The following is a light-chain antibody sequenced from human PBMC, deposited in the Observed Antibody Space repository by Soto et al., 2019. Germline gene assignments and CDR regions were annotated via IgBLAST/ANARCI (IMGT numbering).Light chain of an antibody. V-gene: IGLV3-21*02. CDR3: QVWDVSTVHYV. CDR2: DDS. J-gene: IGLJ1*01. Sequence: SYELTQPPSMSVAPGQTARITCGGNNIGSKTVHWYQQKTGQAPVLVVYDDSDRPSGIPERFSGSNSGNTATLTISRVEAGNEADYYCQVWDVSTVHYVFGTGTKGTVL. CDR1: NIGSKT.